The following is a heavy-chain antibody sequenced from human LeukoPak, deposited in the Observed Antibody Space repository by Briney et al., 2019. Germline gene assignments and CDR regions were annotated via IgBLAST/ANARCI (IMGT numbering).Heavy chain of an antibody. V-gene: IGHV4-34*01. CDR1: GESFSGYY. CDR2: INHSGST. J-gene: IGHJ4*02. CDR3: AREDYRDGYNFDY. Sequence: TSETLSLTCAVYGESFSGYYWSWIRQPPGKGLEWIGEINHSGSTNYNPSLKSRVTISVDTSKNQFSLKLSSVTAADTAVYYCAREDYRDGYNFDYWGQGTLVTVSS. D-gene: IGHD5-24*01.